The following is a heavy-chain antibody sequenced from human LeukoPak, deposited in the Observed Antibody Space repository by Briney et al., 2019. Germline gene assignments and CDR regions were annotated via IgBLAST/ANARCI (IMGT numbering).Heavy chain of an antibody. D-gene: IGHD1-26*01. V-gene: IGHV4-38-2*02. CDR1: GYSISSGYY. CDR2: IYYSGST. J-gene: IGHJ4*02. Sequence: SETLSLTCTVSGYSISSGYYWGWIRQPPGKGLEWIGSIYYSGSTYYNPSLKSRVTISVDTSKNQFSLKLSSVTAADTAVYYCARRGWELGTFDYWGQGTLVTVSS. CDR3: ARRGWELGTFDY.